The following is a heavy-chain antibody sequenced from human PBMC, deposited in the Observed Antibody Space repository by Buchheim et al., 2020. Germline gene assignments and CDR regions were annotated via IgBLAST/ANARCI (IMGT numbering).Heavy chain of an antibody. J-gene: IGHJ4*02. CDR3: AKDSLRSWPRYFFDY. CDR1: GFIFSSYA. Sequence: EVQLLESGGGLVQPGGSLRLSCAASGFIFSSYAMSWVRQAPGKGLEWVSGISGSGGFTDYADSVKGHFTISRDNSKNMLYLQMNSLRAEDTAVYYCAKDSLRSWPRYFFDYWGQGTL. D-gene: IGHD2-15*01. V-gene: IGHV3-23*01. CDR2: ISGSGGFT.